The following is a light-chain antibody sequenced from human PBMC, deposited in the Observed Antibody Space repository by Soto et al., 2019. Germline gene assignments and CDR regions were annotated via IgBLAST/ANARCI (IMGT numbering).Light chain of an antibody. CDR1: PSISSY. CDR3: QHSYSTPRT. J-gene: IGKJ1*01. V-gene: IGKV1-39*01. Sequence: DIQMTQSPSSLSASVGDRVTITCRASPSISSYLNWYQQKPGKAPKLLIYAASSLQSGVPSRFSGSGSGTDFNLTISRPQPEDYATYYCQHSYSTPRTFGQGTKVEIK. CDR2: AAS.